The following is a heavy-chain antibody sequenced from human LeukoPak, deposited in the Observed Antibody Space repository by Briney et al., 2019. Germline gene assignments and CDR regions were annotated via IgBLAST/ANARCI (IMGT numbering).Heavy chain of an antibody. CDR2: IRQDGSEK. Sequence: SGGSLRLSCAASEITFSNYWMSWVRQAPGKGLEWVANIRQDGSEKYYVDSVKGRFTISRDNAKSSLYLQMNSLRAEDTAVYYCARDKVVGPTLLDYRGQGTLVTVSS. V-gene: IGHV3-7*01. J-gene: IGHJ4*02. CDR3: ARDKVVGPTLLDY. CDR1: EITFSNYW. D-gene: IGHD1-26*01.